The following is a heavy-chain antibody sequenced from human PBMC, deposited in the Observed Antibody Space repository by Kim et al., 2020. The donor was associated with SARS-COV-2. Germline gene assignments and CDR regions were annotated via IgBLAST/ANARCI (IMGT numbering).Heavy chain of an antibody. V-gene: IGHV3-15*01. D-gene: IGHD2-21*02. CDR1: GFTFSNAY. CDR2: IKTNSDGGTA. Sequence: GGSLRLSCAASGFTFSNAYMSWARQAPGKGLEWVGLIKTNSDGGTADFSAPVRGRFSISRDDSKNTVFLQMNSLRSEDTAVYYCTTFSLHYCGSDCHTFDIWGQGTMVTVSS. CDR3: TTFSLHYCGSDCHTFDI. J-gene: IGHJ3*02.